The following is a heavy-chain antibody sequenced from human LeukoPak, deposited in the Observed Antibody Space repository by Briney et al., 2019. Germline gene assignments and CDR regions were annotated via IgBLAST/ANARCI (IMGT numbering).Heavy chain of an antibody. V-gene: IGHV3-7*01. Sequence: GGSLRFSCTASGFTFSSYWMNWVRQAPGKGLEWVANIKQDGSEKYYVDSVKGRFTISRDNTKNSLYLQMNNLRTDDTAVYYCATSRTFDYWGQGTLVTVSS. CDR3: ATSRTFDY. CDR2: IKQDGSEK. J-gene: IGHJ4*02. CDR1: GFTFSSYW. D-gene: IGHD2-2*01.